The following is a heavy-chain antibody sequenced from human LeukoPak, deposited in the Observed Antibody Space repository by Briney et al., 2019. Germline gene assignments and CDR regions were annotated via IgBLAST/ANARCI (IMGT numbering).Heavy chain of an antibody. CDR1: GGSISSSSYY. Sequence: PSETLSLTCTLSGGSISSSSYYWGWIRQPPGKGLERIGSIYYSGSTYYNPSLKSRVTISVDTSKNQFSLKLSSVTAADTAVYYCARHGVVGATVDYWGQGTLVTVSS. D-gene: IGHD1-26*01. CDR2: IYYSGST. V-gene: IGHV4-39*01. CDR3: ARHGVVGATVDY. J-gene: IGHJ4*02.